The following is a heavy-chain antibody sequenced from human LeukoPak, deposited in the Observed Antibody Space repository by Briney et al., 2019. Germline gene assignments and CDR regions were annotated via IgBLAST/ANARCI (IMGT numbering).Heavy chain of an antibody. CDR3: ARYMRGHGEMKGRYYFDY. D-gene: IGHD3-10*01. Sequence: GESLKISCKGTGYSFTNYWIGWVRHLPGKGLEWMGIIYPGDSDTRYSPSFQGQVTISADKSISTAYLQWSSLEASDTAMYYCARYMRGHGEMKGRYYFDYWGQGTLVTVSS. CDR1: GYSFTNYW. V-gene: IGHV5-51*01. CDR2: IYPGDSDT. J-gene: IGHJ4*02.